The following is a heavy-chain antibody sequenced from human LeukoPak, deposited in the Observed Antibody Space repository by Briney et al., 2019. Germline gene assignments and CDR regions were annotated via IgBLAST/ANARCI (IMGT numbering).Heavy chain of an antibody. J-gene: IGHJ5*01. CDR1: GGSIAISDYF. Sequence: SETLSLTCSVSGGSIAISDYFWGWIRQPPGKGLEWIGSMHYSGRPYYNPSLTSRVTISVDTSNNQFSLILTSVTAADTALYYCARGDCRTTTCYFWGTSWFDSWGQGSLVTVSS. V-gene: IGHV4-39*01. D-gene: IGHD2-2*01. CDR2: MHYSGRP. CDR3: ARGDCRTTTCYFWGTSWFDS.